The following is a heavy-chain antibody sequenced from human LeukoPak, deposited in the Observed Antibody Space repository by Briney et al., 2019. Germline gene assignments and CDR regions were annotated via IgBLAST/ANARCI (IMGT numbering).Heavy chain of an antibody. D-gene: IGHD3-16*01. CDR3: ATFTAPRNAFDL. CDR1: GHSFNAYY. Sequence: EASMKVSCKASGHSFNAYYIHWVRQAPGQGLQWMGRIDPNSGDTKYTQKFQGRVSMTRDTSISTAYMELSRLTSDDTAVYYCATFTAPRNAFDLWGQETMVTVSS. CDR2: IDPNSGDT. V-gene: IGHV1-2*06. J-gene: IGHJ3*01.